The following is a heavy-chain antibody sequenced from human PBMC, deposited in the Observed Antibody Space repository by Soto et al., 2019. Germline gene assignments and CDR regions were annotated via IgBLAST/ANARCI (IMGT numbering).Heavy chain of an antibody. Sequence: SQTLSLTCAISGDSVSSNSAAWNWIRQSPSRGLEWLGRTYYRSKWYNDYAVSVKSQITINPDTSKNQFSLQLNSVTPEDTAVYDCARDWIDIVVVVAAPNWFDPWGQGTLVTVSS. CDR2: TYYRSKWYN. D-gene: IGHD2-15*01. CDR1: GDSVSSNSAA. CDR3: ARDWIDIVVVVAAPNWFDP. V-gene: IGHV6-1*01. J-gene: IGHJ5*02.